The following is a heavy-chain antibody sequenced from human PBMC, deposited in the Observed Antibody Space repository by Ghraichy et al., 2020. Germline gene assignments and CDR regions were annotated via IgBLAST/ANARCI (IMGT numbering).Heavy chain of an antibody. D-gene: IGHD2-2*01. J-gene: IGHJ6*02. CDR2: ISYDENYK. CDR1: GFTFGSFA. CDR3: AKDSGAPAAILGYGLDV. Sequence: GGSLSLSCAASGFTFGSFAMHWVRQAPGKGLEWVAIISYDENYKYYADSVKGRFTISRNNSKNTLYLQMNSLRAEDTAVYYCAKDSGAPAAILGYGLDVWGQGTTVTVSS. V-gene: IGHV3-30*18.